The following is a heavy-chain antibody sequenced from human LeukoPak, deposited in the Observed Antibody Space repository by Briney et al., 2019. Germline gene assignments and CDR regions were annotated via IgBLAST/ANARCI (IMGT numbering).Heavy chain of an antibody. V-gene: IGHV3-23*01. CDR3: AKEGSPGNHFDY. J-gene: IGHJ4*02. CDR1: GFTFSDYA. D-gene: IGHD3-10*01. Sequence: SGGSLRLSCAASGFTFSDYAMSWVRQAPGKGLEWVSGFDGSGDGTYYVDSVKGRFTISRDNSENTVYLQMNSVRAEDTAVYYCAKEGSPGNHFDYWGQGTLVTVSS. CDR2: FDGSGDGT.